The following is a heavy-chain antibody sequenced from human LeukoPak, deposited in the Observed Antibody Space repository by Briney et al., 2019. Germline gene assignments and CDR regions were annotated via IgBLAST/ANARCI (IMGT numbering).Heavy chain of an antibody. CDR2: IYSGGST. J-gene: IGHJ4*02. CDR3: AKKRQLWLHFDY. Sequence: GGSLRLSCAASGFTVSSNYMSWVRQAPGKGLEWVSVIYSGGSTYYADSVKGRFTISRDNSKNTLYLQMNSLRAEDTAVYYCAKKRQLWLHFDYWGQGTLVTVSS. V-gene: IGHV3-53*01. CDR1: GFTVSSNY. D-gene: IGHD5-18*01.